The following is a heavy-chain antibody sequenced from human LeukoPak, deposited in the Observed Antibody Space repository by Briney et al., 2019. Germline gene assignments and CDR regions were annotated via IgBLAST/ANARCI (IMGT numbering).Heavy chain of an antibody. CDR2: ISAYNGNT. CDR1: GYTFTSYG. J-gene: IGHJ4*02. D-gene: IGHD6-13*01. CDR3: ARDLEGIAAAGSDY. Sequence: ASVKVSCKASGYTFTSYGIRWVRQAPGQGLAWMGWISAYNGNTNYAQKLQGRVTMTTDTSTSTAYMELRSLRSDDTAVYYCARDLEGIAAAGSDYWGQGTLVTVSS. V-gene: IGHV1-18*01.